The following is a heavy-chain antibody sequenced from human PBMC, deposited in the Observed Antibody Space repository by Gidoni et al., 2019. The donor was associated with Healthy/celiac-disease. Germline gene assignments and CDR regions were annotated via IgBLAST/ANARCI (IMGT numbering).Heavy chain of an antibody. CDR1: GFTFSTYW. CDR2: INDDGSET. V-gene: IGHV3-7*03. CDR3: ARDETSVVTPGVDF. D-gene: IGHD2-21*02. J-gene: IGHJ4*02. Sequence: EVQLLESGGGLVQPGGSLRLSFAASGFTFSTYWMSWVRQAPGEGLEWVANINDDGSETYYVDSVKGRFTISRDNAQNSLYLQMSSLRAEDTAVYYCARDETSVVTPGVDFWGQGILVTVSS.